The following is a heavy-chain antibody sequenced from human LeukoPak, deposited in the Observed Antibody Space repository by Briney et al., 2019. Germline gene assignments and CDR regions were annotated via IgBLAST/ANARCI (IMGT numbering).Heavy chain of an antibody. J-gene: IGHJ3*02. CDR1: GFTFSSYW. CDR2: IKQDGSEK. D-gene: IGHD5-18*01. Sequence: GESLRLSCAASGFTFSSYWMSWVRQAPGKGLEWVANIKQDGSEKYYVDSVKGRFTISRDNAKNSLYLQMNSLRAEDTAVYYCAREGVTDAFDIWGQGTMVTVSS. V-gene: IGHV3-7*05. CDR3: AREGVTDAFDI.